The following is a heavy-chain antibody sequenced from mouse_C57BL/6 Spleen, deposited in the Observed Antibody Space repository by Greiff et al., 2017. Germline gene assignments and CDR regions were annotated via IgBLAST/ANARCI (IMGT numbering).Heavy chain of an antibody. V-gene: IGHV1-22*01. D-gene: IGHD2-4*01. CDR3: ARNYDYDGAWFAY. CDR1: GYTFTDYN. Sequence: EVKVVESGPELVKPGASVKMSCKASGYTFTDYNMHWVKQSHGKSLEWIGYINPNNGGTSYNQKFKGKATLTVNKSSSTAYMELRSLTSEDSAVYYCARNYDYDGAWFAYWGQGTLVTVSA. CDR2: INPNNGGT. J-gene: IGHJ3*01.